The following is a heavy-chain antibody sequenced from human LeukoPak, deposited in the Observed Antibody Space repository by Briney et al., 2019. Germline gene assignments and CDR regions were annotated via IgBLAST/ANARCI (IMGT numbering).Heavy chain of an antibody. CDR3: ASQQQLVLLDWFDP. CDR2: IYRSGST. J-gene: IGHJ5*02. V-gene: IGHV4-59*08. Sequence: PSETLSLTCTVSGGSISSYYWSWIRQPPGKGLEWIGSIYRSGSTDYNPSLKSRVTISVDTSKNQFSLKLRSVTAADTAVYYCASQQQLVLLDWFDPWGQGTLVTVSS. D-gene: IGHD6-13*01. CDR1: GGSISSYY.